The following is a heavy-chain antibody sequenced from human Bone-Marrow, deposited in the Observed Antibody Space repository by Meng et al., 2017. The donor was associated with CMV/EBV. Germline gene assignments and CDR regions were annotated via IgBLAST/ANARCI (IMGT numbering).Heavy chain of an antibody. CDR3: ARVGATNYYYGMDV. CDR2: IYYSGST. Sequence: GSLRLSCTVSGGSISSSSDYWGWTRQPPGKGLEWIGSIYYSGSTYYNPSLKSRVTISVDTSKNQFPLKLSSVTAADTAVYYCARVGATNYYYGMDVWGQGTTVTVSS. CDR1: GGSISSSSDY. V-gene: IGHV4-39*06. J-gene: IGHJ6*02. D-gene: IGHD1-26*01.